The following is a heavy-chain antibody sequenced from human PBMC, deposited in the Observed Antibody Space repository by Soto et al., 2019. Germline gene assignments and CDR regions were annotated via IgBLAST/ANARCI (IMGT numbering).Heavy chain of an antibody. CDR2: IIPIFGTA. CDR3: ASELVNDSSGYYASSFDY. D-gene: IGHD3-22*01. CDR1: GGTFSIYA. Sequence: GPSVKVSCKAAGGTFSIYAISCVRQAPGQGLEWMGGIIPIFGTANYAQKFQGRVTITADESTSTAYMELSSLRSEDTAVYYCASELVNDSSGYYASSFDYWGQGTLVTVSS. J-gene: IGHJ4*02. V-gene: IGHV1-69*13.